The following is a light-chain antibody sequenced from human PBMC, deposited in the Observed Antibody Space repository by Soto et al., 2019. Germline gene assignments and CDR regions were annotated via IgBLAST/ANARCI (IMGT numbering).Light chain of an antibody. CDR3: QQYNNWPLT. Sequence: EIVMTQSPATLSVSPGERATLSCRASQSVSSNLAWYQQKPGQTPRLLIYDASSKATGIPARFSGSGSGTDFTLTSSGLQSEDVAVYYCQQYNNWPLTFGGGTNVEIK. CDR1: QSVSSN. CDR2: DAS. J-gene: IGKJ4*01. V-gene: IGKV3-15*01.